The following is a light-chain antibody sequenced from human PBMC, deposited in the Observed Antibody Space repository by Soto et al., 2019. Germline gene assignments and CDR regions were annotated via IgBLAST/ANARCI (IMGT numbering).Light chain of an antibody. J-gene: IGKJ1*01. Sequence: DIQMTQSPSTLSGSVGDRVTITCRASQTISSWLAWYQQKPGKAPKLLIYKASTLKSGVPSRFSGSGSGTEFTLTISRLQPDDFATYYCQHSTSYSEAFGQGTKVELK. V-gene: IGKV1-5*03. CDR1: QTISSW. CDR3: QHSTSYSEA. CDR2: KAS.